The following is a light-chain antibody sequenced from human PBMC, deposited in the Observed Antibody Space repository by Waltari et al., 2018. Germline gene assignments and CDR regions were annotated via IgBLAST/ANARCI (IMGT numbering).Light chain of an antibody. J-gene: IGKJ1*01. V-gene: IGKV4-1*01. CDR1: QSVLSSSNQKDL. Sequence: DIVMTQSPDSLAVYLGESATINCKSSQSVLSSSNQKDLLAWYQQKPGQPPKLLIYWASTRDSGVPDRFRGSGSGTDFTLTISTLQAEDVAVYYCQQYYNTPRTFGQGTKVEIK. CDR3: QQYYNTPRT. CDR2: WAS.